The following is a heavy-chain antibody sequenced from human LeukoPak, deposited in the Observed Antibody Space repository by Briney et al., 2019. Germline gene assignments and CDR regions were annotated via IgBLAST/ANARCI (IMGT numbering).Heavy chain of an antibody. V-gene: IGHV1-18*04. CDR3: ARAGARDYDFWSGEDAFDI. CDR1: GYTFTGYY. J-gene: IGHJ3*02. D-gene: IGHD3-3*01. CDR2: ISAYYGNT. Sequence: ASVKVSCKASGYTFTGYYMHWVRQAPGQGLEWMGWISAYYGNTNYAQKLQGRVTMTTDTSTSTAYMELRSLRSDDTAVYYCARAGARDYDFWSGEDAFDIWGQGTMVTVSS.